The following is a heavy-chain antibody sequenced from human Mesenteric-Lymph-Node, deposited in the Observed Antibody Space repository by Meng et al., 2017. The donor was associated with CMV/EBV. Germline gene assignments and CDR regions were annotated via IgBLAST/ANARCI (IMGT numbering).Heavy chain of an antibody. CDR3: ARGYCSSTSCFLTQYYYYYGMDV. D-gene: IGHD2-2*01. V-gene: IGHV1-46*01. J-gene: IGHJ6*02. Sequence: ASVKVSCKASGYTFTSYYMHWVRQAPGQGLEWMGIINPSGGSTSYAQKFQGRVTMTRDTPTSTVYMELSSLRSEDTAVYYCARGYCSSTSCFLTQYYYYYGMDVWGQGTTVTVSS. CDR1: GYTFTSYY. CDR2: INPSGGST.